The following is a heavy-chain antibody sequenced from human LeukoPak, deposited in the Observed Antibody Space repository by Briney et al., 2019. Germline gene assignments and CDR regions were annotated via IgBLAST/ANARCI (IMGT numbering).Heavy chain of an antibody. Sequence: PSETLSLTYTVSGGSITSYYWSWLRQPPGKGLDWIAFISDSGSTYYNPSLKSRVTISLDTSKKQFSLKLTSVTAADTAVYYCARDFGPSRGFDYWGQGTLVTVSS. CDR3: ARDFGPSRGFDY. D-gene: IGHD3-10*01. V-gene: IGHV4-59*01. CDR1: GGSITSYY. J-gene: IGHJ4*02. CDR2: ISDSGST.